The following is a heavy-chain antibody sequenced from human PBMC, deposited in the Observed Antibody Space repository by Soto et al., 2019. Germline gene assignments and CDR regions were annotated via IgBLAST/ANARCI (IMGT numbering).Heavy chain of an antibody. CDR1: GGSISSGGYS. Sequence: PSETLSLTCAVSGGSISSGGYSWSWIRQPPWKGLEWIGYIYHSGSTYYNPSLKSRVTISVDRSKNQFSLKLSSVTAADTAVYYCARGGTGTYFDYWGQGTLDTVSS. CDR3: ARGGTGTYFDY. D-gene: IGHD1-1*01. CDR2: IYHSGST. V-gene: IGHV4-30-2*01. J-gene: IGHJ4*02.